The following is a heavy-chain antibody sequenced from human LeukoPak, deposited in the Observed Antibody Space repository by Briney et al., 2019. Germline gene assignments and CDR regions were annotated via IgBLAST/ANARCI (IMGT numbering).Heavy chain of an antibody. Sequence: QAGGSLRLSCAASGFTFSSYWMSWVRQAPGKGLEWVANIKHDGSETYYVDSVKGRFTISRDNSKNTLYLQMNSLTVDDTAVYYCAKDGAADYWGQGTLVTVSS. J-gene: IGHJ4*02. CDR2: IKHDGSET. CDR3: AKDGAADY. V-gene: IGHV3-7*03. D-gene: IGHD6-13*01. CDR1: GFTFSSYW.